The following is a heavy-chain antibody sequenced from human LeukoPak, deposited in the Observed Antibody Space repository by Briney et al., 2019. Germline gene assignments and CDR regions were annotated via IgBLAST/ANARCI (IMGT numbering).Heavy chain of an antibody. CDR1: GFTFSNYA. J-gene: IGHJ5*02. V-gene: IGHV3-23*01. Sequence: GESLRLSCAASGFTFSNYAMSWVRQAPGKGLEWVSTVSGSGLSTYSADSVKGRFTISRDNSKNTLSLQMNSLRAEDTAVYYCAKDRISVAAPYNWFDPWGQGTLVTVSS. CDR3: AKDRISVAAPYNWFDP. CDR2: VSGSGLST. D-gene: IGHD6-19*01.